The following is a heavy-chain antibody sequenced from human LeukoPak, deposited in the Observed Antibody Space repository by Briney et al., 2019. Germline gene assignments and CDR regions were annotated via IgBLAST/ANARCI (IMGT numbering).Heavy chain of an antibody. V-gene: IGHV1-2*02. J-gene: IGHJ6*03. CDR3: ARGYGSGSYLVWVDNYYYYMDV. CDR1: GYTFTGYY. D-gene: IGHD3-10*01. Sequence: ASVKVSCKASGYTFTGYYMHWVRQAPGQGLEWMGWINPNSGGTNYAQKFQGRVTMTRDTSISTAYMELSRLRSDDTAVYYCARGYGSGSYLVWVDNYYYYMDVWGKGATVTVSS. CDR2: INPNSGGT.